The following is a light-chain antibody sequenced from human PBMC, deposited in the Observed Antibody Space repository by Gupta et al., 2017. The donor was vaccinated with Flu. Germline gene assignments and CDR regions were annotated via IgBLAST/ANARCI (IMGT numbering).Light chain of an antibody. Sequence: DIQLPQSQSSLSASVGDRAPITCRASQDIKYFLNWYQQKPGKDPKLLIYDASNLKTGVASRFSGTGSGSHFTLTISSLQPEDFATYYCQQYDNPPFTFGHGTRVDLK. V-gene: IGKV1-33*01. CDR1: QDIKYF. J-gene: IGKJ3*01. CDR2: DAS. CDR3: QQYDNPPFT.